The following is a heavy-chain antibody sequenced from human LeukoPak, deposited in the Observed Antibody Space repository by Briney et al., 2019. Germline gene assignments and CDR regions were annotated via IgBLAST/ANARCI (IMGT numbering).Heavy chain of an antibody. V-gene: IGHV3-30-3*01. CDR1: GFTFSSYA. Sequence: GRSLRLSCAASGFTFSSYAIHWVRQAPGKGLEWVAAISYDGSNKYYADSVKGRFTISRDNSKNTLYLQMNSLRAEDTAVYYCARGMYSGSYTGYFDYWGQGTLVTVSS. CDR2: ISYDGSNK. D-gene: IGHD1-26*01. CDR3: ARGMYSGSYTGYFDY. J-gene: IGHJ4*02.